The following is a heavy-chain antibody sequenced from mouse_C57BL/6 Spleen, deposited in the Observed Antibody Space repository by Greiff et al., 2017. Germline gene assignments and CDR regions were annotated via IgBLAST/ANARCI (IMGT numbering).Heavy chain of an antibody. J-gene: IGHJ4*01. CDR3: ARRMDIKIYDALDY. V-gene: IGHV5-17*01. Sequence: EVMLVESGGGLVKPGGSLKLSCAASGFTFSDYGMHWVRQAPEKRLEWVAYISSGSSTIYYADTVKGRFTISRDHAKNTLFLHMTSLRSEDTAVYYCARRMDIKIYDALDYWGQGTSLTVSS. D-gene: IGHD1-3*01. CDR1: GFTFSDYG. CDR2: ISSGSSTI.